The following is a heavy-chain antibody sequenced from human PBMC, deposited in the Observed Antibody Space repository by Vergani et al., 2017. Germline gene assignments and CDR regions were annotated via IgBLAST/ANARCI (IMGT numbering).Heavy chain of an antibody. CDR2: ISSSSSTI. D-gene: IGHD4-17*01. J-gene: IGHJ4*02. CDR1: GFTFSSYS. CDR3: ARDPGMTTVTTAPFDY. V-gene: IGHV3-48*01. Sequence: EVQLVESGGGLVKPGGSLRLSCAASGFTFSSYSMNWVRQAPGKGLEWVSYISSSSSTIYYADSVKGRFTISRDNAKNSLYLQMNSLRAEDTAVYYCARDPGMTTVTTAPFDYWGQGTLVTVSS.